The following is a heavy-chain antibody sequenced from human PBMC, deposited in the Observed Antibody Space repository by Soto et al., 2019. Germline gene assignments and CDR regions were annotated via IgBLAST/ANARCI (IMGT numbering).Heavy chain of an antibody. CDR2: INPSGGST. CDR3: ARDLGAIHRSPPTSVY. V-gene: IGHV1-46*03. Sequence: GASVKVSCKASGYTFTSYYMHWVRQAPGQGLEWMGIINPSGGSTSYAQKFQGRVTMTRDTSTSTVYMELSSLRSEDTAVYYCARDLGAIHRSPPTSVYWGQGTLVTVSS. J-gene: IGHJ4*02. CDR1: GYTFTSYY. D-gene: IGHD1-26*01.